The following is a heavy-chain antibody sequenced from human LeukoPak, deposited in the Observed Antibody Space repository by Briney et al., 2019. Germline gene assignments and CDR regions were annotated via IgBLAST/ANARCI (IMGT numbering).Heavy chain of an antibody. V-gene: IGHV3-23*01. Sequence: GGSLRLSCAASGFTFSSYAMSWVRQPPEKGLEWVSAISGSSGRTNYADSVKGRFTISRDNSKNTLHLQMNSLRAEDTAVYYCAKGSFGDLLFDYWGQGTLVTVSS. CDR1: GFTFSSYA. CDR2: ISGSSGRT. J-gene: IGHJ4*02. CDR3: AKGSFGDLLFDY. D-gene: IGHD3-10*01.